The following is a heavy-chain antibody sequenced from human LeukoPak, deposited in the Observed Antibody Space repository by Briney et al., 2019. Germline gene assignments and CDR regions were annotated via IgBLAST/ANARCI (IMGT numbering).Heavy chain of an antibody. CDR2: IYYSGST. Sequence: SETLSLTCTVSGGSISSYYWSWIRQPPGKGLEWIGYIYYSGSTNYNPSLKSRVTISVDTSKNQFSLKLSSVTAADTAVYYCARGTFYDYVWGSYRFHDAFDIWGQGTMVTVSS. V-gene: IGHV4-59*12. D-gene: IGHD3-16*02. CDR3: ARGTFYDYVWGSYRFHDAFDI. CDR1: GGSISSYY. J-gene: IGHJ3*02.